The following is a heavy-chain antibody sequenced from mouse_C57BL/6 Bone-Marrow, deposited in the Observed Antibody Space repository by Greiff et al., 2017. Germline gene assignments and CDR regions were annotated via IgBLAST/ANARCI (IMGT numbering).Heavy chain of an antibody. CDR1: GFSLTSYA. Sequence: VQLLQSGPGLVAPSQSLSITCTVSGFSLTSYAISWVRQPPGKGLEWLGVIWSGGGTNYNSALKSKLGISKDNSKSQVFLKITRLQPGDTARYYCARFYYGCSWGFAYWGQGTLVTVSA. V-gene: IGHV2-9-1*01. CDR2: IWSGGGT. CDR3: ARFYYGCSWGFAY. D-gene: IGHD1-1*01. J-gene: IGHJ3*01.